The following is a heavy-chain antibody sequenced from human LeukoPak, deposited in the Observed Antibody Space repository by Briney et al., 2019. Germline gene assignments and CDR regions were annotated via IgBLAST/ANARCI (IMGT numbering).Heavy chain of an antibody. CDR2: INAGNGNT. J-gene: IGHJ6*02. CDR3: ARDDSSWPGYGMDV. V-gene: IGHV1-3*01. Sequence: ASVKVSCKASGYTFTSYAMHWVRQAPGQRLEWMGWINAGNGNTKYSQKFQGRVTITRDTSASTAYMELSSLRSEDTAVYYCARDDSSWPGYGMDVWGQGTTVTVSS. CDR1: GYTFTSYA. D-gene: IGHD6-13*01.